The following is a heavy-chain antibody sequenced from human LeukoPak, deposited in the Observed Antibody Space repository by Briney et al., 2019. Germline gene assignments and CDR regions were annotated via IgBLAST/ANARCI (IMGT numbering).Heavy chain of an antibody. CDR1: GGSISSGSYY. J-gene: IGHJ4*02. V-gene: IGHV4-61*02. D-gene: IGHD3-22*01. CDR2: IYTSGST. CDR3: ARRGSGYYYY. Sequence: PSQTLSLTCTVSGGSISSGSYYWSWIRQPAGKGLEWIGRIYTSGSTNYNPSLKSRVTISVDTSKNQFSLKLSSVTAADTAVYYCARRGSGYYYYWGQGTLVTVSS.